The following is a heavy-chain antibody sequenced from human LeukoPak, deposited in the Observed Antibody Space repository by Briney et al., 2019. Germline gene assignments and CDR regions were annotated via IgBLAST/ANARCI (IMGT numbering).Heavy chain of an antibody. CDR2: LSESGGT. V-gene: IGHV4-34*01. Sequence: PSETLSLTCAVYSGSFNSYFWSWIRQVPGKGLEWIAELSESGGTNYSPSLKSRVTISVDTSKNQFSLNLTSVTAADTAIYYCARVPGGVFDFWGQGALVTVSS. D-gene: IGHD3-10*01. CDR3: ARVPGGVFDF. CDR1: SGSFNSYF. J-gene: IGHJ4*02.